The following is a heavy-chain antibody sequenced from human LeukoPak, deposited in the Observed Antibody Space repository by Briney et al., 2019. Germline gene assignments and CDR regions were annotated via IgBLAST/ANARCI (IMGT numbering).Heavy chain of an antibody. CDR1: GGSISSGGYS. J-gene: IGHJ2*01. CDR2: IYHSGST. V-gene: IGHV4-30-2*01. D-gene: IGHD5-18*01. CDR3: ARGVGYSYGIFDL. Sequence: PSETLSLTCAVSGGSISSGGYSWSWIRQPPGKGLEWIGYIYHSGSTYYNPSLKSRVTISVDRSKNQFSPKLSSVTAADTAVYYCARGVGYSYGIFDLWGRGTLVTVSS.